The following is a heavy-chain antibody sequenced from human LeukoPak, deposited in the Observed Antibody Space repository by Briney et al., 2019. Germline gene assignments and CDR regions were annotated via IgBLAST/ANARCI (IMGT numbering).Heavy chain of an antibody. CDR2: IYYSGST. J-gene: IGHJ4*02. CDR3: AREAWLQLPDY. Sequence: PSETPSLTCTVSGGSISSYYWSWIRQPPGKGLEWIGYIYYSGSTNYNPSLKSRVTISVDTSKNQFSLKLSSVTAADTAVYYCAREAWLQLPDYWGQGTLVTVSS. V-gene: IGHV4-59*08. CDR1: GGSISSYY. D-gene: IGHD5-24*01.